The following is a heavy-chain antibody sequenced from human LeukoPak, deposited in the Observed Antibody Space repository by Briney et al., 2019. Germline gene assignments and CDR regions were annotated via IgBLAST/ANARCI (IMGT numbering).Heavy chain of an antibody. V-gene: IGHV3-30*03. CDR1: GLTFSSYG. Sequence: GGSLRLSCAASGLTFSSYGMHWVRQAPGKGLEWVAVISYDGSNKYYADSVKGRFTISRDSSKNTLCLQMNNLRAEDTAVYYCARDRAAADPTNWFDPWGQGTLVTVSS. CDR3: ARDRAAADPTNWFDP. D-gene: IGHD6-13*01. CDR2: ISYDGSNK. J-gene: IGHJ5*02.